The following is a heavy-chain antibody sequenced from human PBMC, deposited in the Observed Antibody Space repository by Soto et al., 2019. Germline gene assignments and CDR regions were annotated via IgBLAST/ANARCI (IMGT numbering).Heavy chain of an antibody. J-gene: IGHJ4*02. V-gene: IGHV3-15*01. CDR2: IKSKTDGGTA. CDR1: GFTSNNAW. D-gene: IGHD3-3*01. Sequence: PVGSLRLSCAASGFTSNNAWMSWVRQAPGKGLEWVGRIKSKTDGGTADYAAPVKGRFTISRDDSKNTPYLQMNSLKTEDTAVYYCTTVYDFWSGRLDYWGQGTLVTVSS. CDR3: TTVYDFWSGRLDY.